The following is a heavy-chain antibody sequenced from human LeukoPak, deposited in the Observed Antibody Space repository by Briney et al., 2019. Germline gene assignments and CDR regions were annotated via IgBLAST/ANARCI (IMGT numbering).Heavy chain of an antibody. Sequence: ASVKVSCKASGYTFTSYGISWVRQAPGQGLEWMGWIRAYNGNTNYAQKLQGRVTMTTDTSTSTAYMELRSLRSEDTAVYYCATSYTMVRGFDIWGQGTMVTVSS. CDR1: GYTFTSYG. J-gene: IGHJ3*02. CDR3: ATSYTMVRGFDI. V-gene: IGHV1-18*01. CDR2: IRAYNGNT. D-gene: IGHD3-10*01.